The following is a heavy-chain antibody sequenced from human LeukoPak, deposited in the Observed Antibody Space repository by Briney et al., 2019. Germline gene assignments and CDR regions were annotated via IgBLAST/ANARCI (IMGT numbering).Heavy chain of an antibody. V-gene: IGHV3-7*01. Sequence: PGGSLRLSCAASGFTFSSYWMSWVRQAPGKGLEWVANIKQDGSEKYYVDSVKGRFTISRDNAKNSLYLQMNSLRAEDTAVYYCARQNYYDSSGHYYSGFDYWGQGTLVTVSS. D-gene: IGHD3-22*01. CDR2: IKQDGSEK. J-gene: IGHJ4*02. CDR1: GFTFSSYW. CDR3: ARQNYYDSSGHYYSGFDY.